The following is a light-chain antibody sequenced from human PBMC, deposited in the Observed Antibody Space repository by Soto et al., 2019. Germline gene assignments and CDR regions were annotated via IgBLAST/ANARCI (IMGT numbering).Light chain of an antibody. Sequence: DIVMTQSPLSLPVTPGEPASISCRSSQSLLESNGYNCLDWYLQRPGQSPQLLIYFGSYRASGVPDRFSGSGSGTDFTLKISRVEAEDVGVYYCMQGLRSPCIFGQGTKVEIK. V-gene: IGKV2-28*01. J-gene: IGKJ1*01. CDR1: QSLLESNGYNC. CDR3: MQGLRSPCI. CDR2: FGS.